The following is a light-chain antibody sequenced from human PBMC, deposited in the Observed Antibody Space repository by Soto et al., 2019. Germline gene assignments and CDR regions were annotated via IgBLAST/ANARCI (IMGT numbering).Light chain of an antibody. Sequence: QSALTQPASVSGSPGQSITISCTGTSGDVGGYNYVSWYQQHPGKAPKLMIYEVSNRPSGVSNRFSGSKSGNTASLTISGLQAEDEADYHCSSYTSSSTLVFGGGTKLTVL. CDR2: EVS. J-gene: IGLJ2*01. CDR1: SGDVGGYNY. CDR3: SSYTSSSTLV. V-gene: IGLV2-14*01.